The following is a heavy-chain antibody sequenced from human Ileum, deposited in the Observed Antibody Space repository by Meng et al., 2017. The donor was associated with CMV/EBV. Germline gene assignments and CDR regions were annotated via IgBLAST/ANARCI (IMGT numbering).Heavy chain of an antibody. D-gene: IGHD6-13*01. CDR1: GFTLSNAW. V-gene: IGHV3-15*01. Sequence: SLRLSCAASGFTLSNAWMTWIRQAPGKGLEWVGRIRSKNDGGTTEYAAPVKGRFTISRDDSENILYLQMNSLKTEDTAVYYCTSSDYWGQGTLVTVSS. J-gene: IGHJ4*02. CDR2: IRSKNDGGTT. CDR3: TSSDY.